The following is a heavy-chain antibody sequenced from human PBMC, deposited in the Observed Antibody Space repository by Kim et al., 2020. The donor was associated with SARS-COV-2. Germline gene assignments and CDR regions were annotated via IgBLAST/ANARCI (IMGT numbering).Heavy chain of an antibody. J-gene: IGHJ4*02. V-gene: IGHV3-11*01. CDR3: ARSGPGFITMSPFDY. Sequence: DSEKDRFTISRENAKNSLYLQMNSLRAGDTAVYYCARSGPGFITMSPFDYWGQGTLVTVSS. D-gene: IGHD3-10*02.